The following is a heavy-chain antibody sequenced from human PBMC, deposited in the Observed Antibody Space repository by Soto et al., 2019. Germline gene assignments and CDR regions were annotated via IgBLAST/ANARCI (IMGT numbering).Heavy chain of an antibody. CDR2: INHSGST. Sequence: PSETLSLTCAVYGGSFSGYYWSWIRQPPGKWLEWIGEINHSGSTNYNPSLKSRVTISVDTSKNQFSLKLSSVTAADTAVYYCARGRRQWLVLGASRYYYYGMDVWGQGXTVTVYS. CDR3: ARGRRQWLVLGASRYYYYGMDV. D-gene: IGHD6-19*01. V-gene: IGHV4-34*01. CDR1: GGSFSGYY. J-gene: IGHJ6*02.